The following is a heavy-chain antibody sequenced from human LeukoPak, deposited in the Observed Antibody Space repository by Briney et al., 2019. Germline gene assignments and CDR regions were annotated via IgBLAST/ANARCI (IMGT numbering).Heavy chain of an antibody. V-gene: IGHV3-23*01. D-gene: IGHD2-2*01. CDR2: VSGSGGST. Sequence: PGASLRLSCAASGFTFSSFAMSWVRQAPGKGLEWVSAVSGSGGSTYHADSVKGRFTVSRDNSKHTLFLQMNSLRAEDTAVYYCAKDRSCTGSSCNVGSWGQGTMVTVSS. CDR3: AKDRSCTGSSCNVGS. CDR1: GFTFSSFA. J-gene: IGHJ3*01.